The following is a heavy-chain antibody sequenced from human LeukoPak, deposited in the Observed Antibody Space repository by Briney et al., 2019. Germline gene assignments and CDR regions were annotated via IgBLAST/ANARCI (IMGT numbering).Heavy chain of an antibody. CDR2: ISSSSSTI. J-gene: IGHJ4*02. CDR3: AREKIAVAGGGAFDY. V-gene: IGHV3-48*04. Sequence: GGSLRLSCAASGFTFSSYSMNWVRQAPGKGLEWVSYISSSSSTIYYADSVKGRFTISRDNAKNSLYLQMNSLRAEDTAVYYCAREKIAVAGGGAFDYWGQGTLVTVSS. CDR1: GFTFSSYS. D-gene: IGHD6-19*01.